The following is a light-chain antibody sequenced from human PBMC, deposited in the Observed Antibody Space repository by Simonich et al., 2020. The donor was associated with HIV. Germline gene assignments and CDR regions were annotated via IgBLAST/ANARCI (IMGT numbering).Light chain of an antibody. CDR1: SSDIGGYDY. CDR2: EVT. V-gene: IGLV2-11*01. CDR3: CSYAGRYIHLL. J-gene: IGLJ2*01. Sequence: QSALTQPRSVSGSPGQSVTISCTGTSSDIGGYDYVSWYQQHPGKAPKLMIYEVTKRPSGVPDRFSGSKSGNTASLSVSGLQAEDEAYYYCCSYAGRYIHLLFGGGTKLTVL.